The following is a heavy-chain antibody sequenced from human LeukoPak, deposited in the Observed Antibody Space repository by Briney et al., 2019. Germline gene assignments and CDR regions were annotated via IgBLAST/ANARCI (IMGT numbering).Heavy chain of an antibody. D-gene: IGHD1-1*01. CDR1: GGSISTYY. CDR2: VYYTGNT. Sequence: PSETLSLTCTVSGGSISTYYWSWIRQPPGKGLEWIGYVYYTGNTNYNPSLKSRVTISVDTSKNQFSLKLSSVTAADTAVYYCSRYELTNNWFDPWGQGTLVTVSS. CDR3: SRYELTNNWFDP. J-gene: IGHJ5*02. V-gene: IGHV4-59*01.